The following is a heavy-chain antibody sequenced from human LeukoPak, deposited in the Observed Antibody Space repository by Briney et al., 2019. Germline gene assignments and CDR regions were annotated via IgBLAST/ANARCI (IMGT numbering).Heavy chain of an antibody. CDR3: ATEEYSSSSFDY. J-gene: IGHJ4*02. Sequence: ASVKVSCKVSGYTLTELSMHWVRQAPGKGLEWMGGFDPENGETIYAQKFQGRVTMTEDTSTDTAYMELSSLGSEDTAVYYCATEEYSSSSFDYWGQGTLVTVSS. D-gene: IGHD6-6*01. V-gene: IGHV1-24*01. CDR1: GYTLTELS. CDR2: FDPENGET.